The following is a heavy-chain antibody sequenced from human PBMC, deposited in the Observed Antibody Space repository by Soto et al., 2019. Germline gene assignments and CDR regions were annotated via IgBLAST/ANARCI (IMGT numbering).Heavy chain of an antibody. CDR3: ARGLSYRQD. CDR2: MHPNSGNT. J-gene: IGHJ4*02. CDR1: GYTFTSYD. Sequence: QVQLVQSGAEVKKPGASVKVSCKASGYTFTSYDIYWVRQATGQGLEWMGWMHPNSGNTGYAQKFQGRVTMTRNTSIPTAYMELSSLTSEDTAVYYCARGLSYRQDWGQGTLVTVSS. D-gene: IGHD1-26*01. V-gene: IGHV1-8*01.